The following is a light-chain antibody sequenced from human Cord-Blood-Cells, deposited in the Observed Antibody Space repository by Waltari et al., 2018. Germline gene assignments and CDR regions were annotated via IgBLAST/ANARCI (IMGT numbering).Light chain of an antibody. V-gene: IGKV4-1*01. Sequence: DIVMTQSPDSLAVSLGERATINCKSSQSVLYSSNNKNYVAWYQQKPRQPPKLLMYWASTREAGVHDRFSGSGSGTDFTLTISSLQAEDVAVYYCQQYYSTMYSFGQGTKLEIK. CDR1: QSVLYSSNNKNY. CDR3: QQYYSTMYS. J-gene: IGKJ2*03. CDR2: WAS.